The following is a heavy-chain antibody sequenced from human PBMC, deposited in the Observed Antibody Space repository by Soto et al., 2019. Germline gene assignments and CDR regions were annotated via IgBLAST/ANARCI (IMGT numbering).Heavy chain of an antibody. CDR2: INHSGST. J-gene: IGHJ4*02. D-gene: IGHD7-27*01. Sequence: SETLSLTCAVYGGSFSGYYWSWIRQPPGKGLEWIGEINHSGSTNYNPSLKSRVTISVDTSKNQFSLMLSSVTAADTAVYYCARGGIYWGSDFDYWGQGTLVTVSS. V-gene: IGHV4-34*01. CDR1: GGSFSGYY. CDR3: ARGGIYWGSDFDY.